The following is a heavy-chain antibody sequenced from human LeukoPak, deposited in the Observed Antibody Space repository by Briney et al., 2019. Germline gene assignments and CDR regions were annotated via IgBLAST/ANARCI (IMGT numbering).Heavy chain of an antibody. J-gene: IGHJ4*02. CDR2: INQGGNER. CDR3: ARDGCTSTTCGTLGGFNH. D-gene: IGHD2-8*01. Sequence: GSLRLSCEGSGFTFTAYWMSWVRQAPGQGLEWVASINQGGNERHFVDSVRGRFAISRDNARKSVFLQMDSLREADTGIYFCARDGCTSTTCGTLGGFNHWAQGTQVLVSS. V-gene: IGHV3-7*01. CDR1: GFTFTAYW.